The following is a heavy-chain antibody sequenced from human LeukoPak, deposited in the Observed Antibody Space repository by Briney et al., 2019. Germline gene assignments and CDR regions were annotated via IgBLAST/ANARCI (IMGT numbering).Heavy chain of an antibody. Sequence: SGPTLVNPTQTLTLTRTFSRFSLSTSGVCVNWIRQPPGKALEWLPLIYGNDDKRYSPSLQSRLTIGKDTSKNQVVLTMTNMDPVDTATYYCAHRVSSGSDYWGQGTLVTVSS. CDR2: IYGNDDK. D-gene: IGHD6-25*01. J-gene: IGHJ4*02. CDR3: AHRVSSGSDY. CDR1: RFSLSTSGVC. V-gene: IGHV2-5*01.